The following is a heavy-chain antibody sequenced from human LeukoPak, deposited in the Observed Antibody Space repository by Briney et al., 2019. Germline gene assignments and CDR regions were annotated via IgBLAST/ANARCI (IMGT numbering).Heavy chain of an antibody. CDR3: ATLRAVVAFDDFDI. Sequence: GGSLRLSCAASGFTFSRYWMHWVRQAPGKGLVWVSRISPGGSSAHYEDSVNGRFTISRDNAKNTLYLQMNSLRAEDTAVYYCATLRAVVAFDDFDIWGQGTMVTVSS. D-gene: IGHD3-22*01. J-gene: IGHJ3*02. CDR2: ISPGGSSA. CDR1: GFTFSRYW. V-gene: IGHV3-74*01.